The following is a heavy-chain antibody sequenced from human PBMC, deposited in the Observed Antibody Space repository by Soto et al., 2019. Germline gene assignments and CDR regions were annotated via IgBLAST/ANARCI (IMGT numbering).Heavy chain of an antibody. J-gene: IGHJ6*02. CDR3: AKAGAAGSVLDV. V-gene: IGHV3-21*01. Sequence: PGGSLRLSCAASGFTFSTTGMNWVRQAPGKGLQWVSSISSGSEYIFHADSVKGRLTTSRDNAKNSVYLQMNNLRVEDPAVYYCAKAGAAGSVLDVWGQGTTVTVPS. CDR2: ISSGSEYI. D-gene: IGHD6-13*01. CDR1: GFTFSTTG.